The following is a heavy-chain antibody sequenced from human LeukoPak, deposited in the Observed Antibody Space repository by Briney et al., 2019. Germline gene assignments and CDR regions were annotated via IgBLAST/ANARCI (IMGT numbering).Heavy chain of an antibody. D-gene: IGHD3-10*01. J-gene: IGHJ6*03. Sequence: SVKVSCKASGGTFSSYAISWVRQAPGQGLEWMGGIIPIFGTANYAQKFQGRVTITADESTSTAYMELSSLRSEDTAVYYCARVLHYYGSGSYYPYYYYYMDVWGKGTTVTISS. CDR2: IIPIFGTA. CDR1: GGTFSSYA. V-gene: IGHV1-69*13. CDR3: ARVLHYYGSGSYYPYYYYYMDV.